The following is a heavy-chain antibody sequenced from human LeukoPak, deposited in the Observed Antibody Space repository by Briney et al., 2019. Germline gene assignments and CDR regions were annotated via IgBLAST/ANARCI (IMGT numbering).Heavy chain of an antibody. V-gene: IGHV4-59*01. J-gene: IGHJ4*02. Sequence: PETLSLTCTVSGGSISSYYWSWIRQPPGKGLEWIGYIYYSGSTNYIPSLKSRVTISVDTSKNQFSLKLSSVTAADTAVYYCARGQDSSGYYGGFHYSDYWGQGTLVTVSS. D-gene: IGHD3-22*01. CDR3: ARGQDSSGYYGGFHYSDY. CDR2: IYYSGST. CDR1: GGSISSYY.